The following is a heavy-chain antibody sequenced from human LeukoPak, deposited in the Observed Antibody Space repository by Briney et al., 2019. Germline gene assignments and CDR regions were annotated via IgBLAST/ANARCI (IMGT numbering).Heavy chain of an antibody. D-gene: IGHD6-19*01. CDR2: LYDSGST. J-gene: IGHJ4*02. V-gene: IGHV4-59*08. Sequence: SETLSLTCTVSGGSISSYYWSWIRQPPGKGLEWIGYLYDSGSTNYNPSLKSRVTISVDTSKNQFSLKLSSVTAADTAVYYCARRSSGWSFDYWGQGTLVTVCS. CDR1: GGSISSYY. CDR3: ARRSSGWSFDY.